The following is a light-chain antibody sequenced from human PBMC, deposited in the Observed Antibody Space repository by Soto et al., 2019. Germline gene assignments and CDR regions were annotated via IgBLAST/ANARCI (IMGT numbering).Light chain of an antibody. CDR1: QSVSSSY. CDR3: QDYDSSPHT. Sequence: ELVLTQSPGTLSLSPGERATLSCRATQSVSSSYLTWYQHKPGQAPRLRIYGASSRATGIPDRFSGSGSGTDFTRTISRLEPEDFAVYYCQDYDSSPHTFGQGIKLEIK. J-gene: IGKJ2*01. V-gene: IGKV3-20*01. CDR2: GAS.